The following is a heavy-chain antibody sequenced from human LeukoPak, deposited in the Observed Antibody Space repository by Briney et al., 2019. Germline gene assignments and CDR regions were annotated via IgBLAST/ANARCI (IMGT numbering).Heavy chain of an antibody. J-gene: IGHJ5*02. CDR1: GGSVSSGSYY. CDR2: IYYSGST. D-gene: IGHD4-17*01. V-gene: IGHV4-39*07. CDR3: ARGRRLRTFAP. Sequence: SETLSLTCTVSGGSVSSGSYYWGWIRQPPGKGLEWIGSIYYSGSTYYNSSLKSRVTISIDTSKNQFSLKLSSVTAADAAVYYCARGRRLRTFAPWGQGTLVTVSS.